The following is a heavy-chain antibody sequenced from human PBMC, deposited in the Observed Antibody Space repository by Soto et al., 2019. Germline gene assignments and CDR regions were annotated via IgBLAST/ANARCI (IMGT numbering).Heavy chain of an antibody. CDR3: ATACRISSGWYENYYYGMDV. J-gene: IGHJ6*02. V-gene: IGHV1-3*01. Sequence: QVQLVQSGAEVKKPGASVKVSCKASGYTFTSYAMHWVRQAPGQRLEWMGWINAGNGNTKYSQKFQGRVTITRDTSASTAYMELSSLRSEDTAVYYCATACRISSGWYENYYYGMDVWGQGTTVTVSS. CDR1: GYTFTSYA. D-gene: IGHD6-19*01. CDR2: INAGNGNT.